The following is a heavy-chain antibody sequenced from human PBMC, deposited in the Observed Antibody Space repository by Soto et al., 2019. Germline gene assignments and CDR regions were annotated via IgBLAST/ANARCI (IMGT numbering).Heavy chain of an antibody. Sequence: EVQLVESGGGLVQPGGSLRLSCAASGFTFSSQWMYWVRQSPGKGPVWVSYINSDGSRIAYADSVKGRFTISRDNAKNTLYLPMHRLRVGDTAVYYCVRDIRWGRGTLVTVSS. V-gene: IGHV3-74*03. CDR1: GFTFSSQW. CDR3: VRDIR. J-gene: IGHJ4*02. CDR2: INSDGSRI.